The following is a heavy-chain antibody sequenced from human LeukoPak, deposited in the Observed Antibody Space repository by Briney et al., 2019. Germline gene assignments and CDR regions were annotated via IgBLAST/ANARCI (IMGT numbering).Heavy chain of an antibody. CDR2: IWYDGSNK. CDR1: GFTFSSYG. J-gene: IGHJ4*02. Sequence: PGGSLRLSCAASGFTFSSYGMHWVRQAPGKGLEWVAVIWYDGSNKYYADSVKGRFTISRDNSKNTLYLQMNSLRAEDTAVYYCARGSGSSGHPDYWGQGTLVTVSS. D-gene: IGHD6-19*01. CDR3: ARGSGSSGHPDY. V-gene: IGHV3-33*01.